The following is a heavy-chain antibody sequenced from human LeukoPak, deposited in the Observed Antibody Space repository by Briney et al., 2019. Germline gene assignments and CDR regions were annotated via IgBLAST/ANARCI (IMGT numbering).Heavy chain of an antibody. CDR1: GGSFSGYY. CDR2: INHSGST. V-gene: IGHV4-34*01. CDR3: ARGRLVYEFWSGGDIRHNWFDP. D-gene: IGHD3-3*01. Sequence: PSETLSLTCAVYGGSFSGYYWSWIRQPPGNGLEWIGEINHSGSTNYNPSLKSRVTISVDTSKNQFSLKLSSVTAADTAVYYCARGRLVYEFWSGGDIRHNWFDPWGQGTLVTVSS. J-gene: IGHJ5*02.